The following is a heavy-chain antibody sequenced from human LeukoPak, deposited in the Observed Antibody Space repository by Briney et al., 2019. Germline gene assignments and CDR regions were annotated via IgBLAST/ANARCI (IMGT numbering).Heavy chain of an antibody. J-gene: IGHJ3*02. Sequence: ASVKVSCKASGYTFTSYGISWVRQAPGQGLEWMGWISAYNGNTNYAQRLQGRVTMTTDTSTSTVYMELSSLRSEDTAVYYCARARSGYTAKGAFDIWGQGTMVTVSS. D-gene: IGHD5-12*01. CDR1: GYTFTSYG. CDR3: ARARSGYTAKGAFDI. CDR2: ISAYNGNT. V-gene: IGHV1-18*01.